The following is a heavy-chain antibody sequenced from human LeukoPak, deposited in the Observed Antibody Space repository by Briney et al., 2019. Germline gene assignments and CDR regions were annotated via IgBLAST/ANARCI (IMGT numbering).Heavy chain of an antibody. V-gene: IGHV3-48*01. CDR1: GFTFSNYN. Sequence: GGSLRLSCAASGFTFSNYNMNWVRQAPGKGLECISYISSSGSTIYYADSVKGRFTISRDNAKSSLFLQMNSLRAEDTAVYYCARENFADLFDYWGQGILVTASS. CDR3: ARENFADLFDY. D-gene: IGHD1-7*01. J-gene: IGHJ4*02. CDR2: ISSSGSTI.